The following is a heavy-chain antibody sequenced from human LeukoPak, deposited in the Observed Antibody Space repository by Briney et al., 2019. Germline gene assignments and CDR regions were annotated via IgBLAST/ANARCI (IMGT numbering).Heavy chain of an antibody. D-gene: IGHD3-3*01. Sequence: PGGSLRLSCVASGFTFKTYGIHWVRQAPGKGLEWVAFIGDDGSDKDYADSVKGRFTISRDNSKNTLYLQMNSLRTGDTAVYYCAKEGGYYDFWSGYYGGFDYWGQGTLVTVSS. J-gene: IGHJ4*02. CDR2: IGDDGSDK. CDR3: AKEGGYYDFWSGYYGGFDY. V-gene: IGHV3-30*02. CDR1: GFTFKTYG.